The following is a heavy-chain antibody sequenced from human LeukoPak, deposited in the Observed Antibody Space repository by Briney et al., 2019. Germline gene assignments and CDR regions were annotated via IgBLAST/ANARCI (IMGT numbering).Heavy chain of an antibody. CDR2: IIPIFDTP. D-gene: IGHD1-14*01. Sequence: GSSVKVSCKASGGTFSSYAITWVRQAPGQGLEWMGGIIPIFDTPNYAHKFQGRVTITADKSTSTVYMELSSLRSEDTAVYYCAKGTGDNRNYYYYMDVWGKGTTVTVSS. CDR3: AKGTGDNRNYYYYMDV. CDR1: GGTFSSYA. V-gene: IGHV1-69*06. J-gene: IGHJ6*03.